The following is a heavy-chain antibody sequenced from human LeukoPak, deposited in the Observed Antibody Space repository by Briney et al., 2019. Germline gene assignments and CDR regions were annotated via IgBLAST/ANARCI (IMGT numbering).Heavy chain of an antibody. CDR1: GYTFTSYY. D-gene: IGHD3-10*01. CDR2: INPSGGST. Sequence: GASVKVSCKASGYTFTSYYMHWVRQAPGQGLEWMGIINPSGGSTNYAQKLRGRVTMTTDTSTSTAYMELRSLRSDDTAVYYCARISGDYWGQGTLVTVSS. V-gene: IGHV1-46*01. J-gene: IGHJ4*02. CDR3: ARISGDY.